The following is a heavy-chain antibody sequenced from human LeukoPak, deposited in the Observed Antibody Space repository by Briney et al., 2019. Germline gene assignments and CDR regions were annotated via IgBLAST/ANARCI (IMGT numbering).Heavy chain of an antibody. V-gene: IGHV4-34*01. CDR2: INHSGST. J-gene: IGHJ4*02. Sequence: SETLSLTCAVYGGSFSGYYWSWIRQPPGKGLEWIGEINHSGSTNYNPSLKSRVTISVDTSKNQFSLKLSSVTAADTAVYYCAIEYYGSGSAYWGQGTLVTVSP. D-gene: IGHD3-10*01. CDR1: GGSFSGYY. CDR3: AIEYYGSGSAY.